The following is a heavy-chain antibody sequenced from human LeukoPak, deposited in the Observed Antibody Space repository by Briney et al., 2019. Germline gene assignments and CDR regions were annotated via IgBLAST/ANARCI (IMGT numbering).Heavy chain of an antibody. V-gene: IGHV3-21*01. CDR2: ISSSSSYI. D-gene: IGHD3-22*01. J-gene: IGHJ4*02. CDR1: GFTFSRYS. CDR3: ARGYYDSSGYYGY. Sequence: GGSLRLSCAASGFTFSRYSMNWVRQAPGKGLEWVSSISSSSSYIYYADSVKGRFTISRDNAKNSLYLQMNSLRAEDTAVYYCARGYYDSSGYYGYWGQGTLVTVSA.